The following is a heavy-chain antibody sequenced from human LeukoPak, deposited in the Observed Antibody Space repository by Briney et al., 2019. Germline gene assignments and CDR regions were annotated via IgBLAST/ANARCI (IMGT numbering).Heavy chain of an antibody. CDR3: ARGSGAARGNYYFDY. V-gene: IGHV4-59*01. J-gene: IGHJ4*02. CDR1: GGSISSYY. Sequence: SETLSLTCTVSGGSISSYYWSWIRQPPGKGLEWIGYIYYSGSTNYNPSLKSRVTISVHTSKNQFSLKLSSVTAADTAVYYCARGSGAARGNYYFDYWGQGTLVTVSS. CDR2: IYYSGST. D-gene: IGHD6-6*01.